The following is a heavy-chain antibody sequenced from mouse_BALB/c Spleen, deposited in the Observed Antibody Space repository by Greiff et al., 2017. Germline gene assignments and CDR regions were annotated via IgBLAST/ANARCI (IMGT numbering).Heavy chain of an antibody. CDR1: GYSITSGYY. V-gene: IGHV3-6*02. D-gene: IGHD2-2*01. J-gene: IGHJ3*01. CDR3: ARVDGYAWFAY. CDR2: ISYDGSN. Sequence: EVQLQQSGPGLVKPSQSLSLTCSVTGYSITSGYYWNWIRQFPGNKLEWMGYISYDGSNNYNPSLKNRISITRDTSKNQFFLKLNSVTTEDTATYYCARVDGYAWFAYWGQGTLVTVSA.